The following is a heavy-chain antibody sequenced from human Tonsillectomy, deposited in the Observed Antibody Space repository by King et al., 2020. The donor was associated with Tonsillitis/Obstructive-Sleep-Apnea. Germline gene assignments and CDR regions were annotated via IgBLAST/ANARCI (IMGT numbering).Heavy chain of an antibody. CDR1: GGSITTYY. V-gene: IGHV4-59*01. Sequence: QLQESGPGLVKPPETLSLTCTISGGSITTYYWSWIRPPPGKGLEWIGYIHYSGITNYNPSFKSRVAISVDTPKNQFSLKLSSVTAADTALYFCARGHTDFFDTWGPGILVTVSS. D-gene: IGHD2-8*02. CDR3: ARGHTDFFDT. J-gene: IGHJ4*02. CDR2: IHYSGIT.